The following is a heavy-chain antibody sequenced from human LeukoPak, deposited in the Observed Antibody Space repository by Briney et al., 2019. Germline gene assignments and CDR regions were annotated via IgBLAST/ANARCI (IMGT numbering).Heavy chain of an antibody. D-gene: IGHD3-10*02. CDR1: GFTFSSYG. Sequence: GGSLRLSCAASGFTFSSYGMHWVRQAPGKGLEWVAAIWYDGSNKYYADSVKGRFTISRDNSKNTLYLQMNSLRAEDTAVYYCARVFSPQDAFDIWGQGTMVTVSS. V-gene: IGHV3-33*01. J-gene: IGHJ3*02. CDR2: IWYDGSNK. CDR3: ARVFSPQDAFDI.